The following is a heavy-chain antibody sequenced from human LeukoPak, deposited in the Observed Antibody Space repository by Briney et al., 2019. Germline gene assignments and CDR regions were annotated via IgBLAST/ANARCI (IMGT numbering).Heavy chain of an antibody. D-gene: IGHD3-22*01. J-gene: IGHJ4*02. Sequence: GGSLRLSCAASGFTVSSYYMSWVRQAPGEGLEWVSIIYSGGSTHYADSVKGRFTISRDNSKNTLYLQMNSLRAEDTAVYYCARGLNTYDSSGFYFFWGQGTLVTVSS. V-gene: IGHV3-53*01. CDR2: IYSGGST. CDR3: ARGLNTYDSSGFYFF. CDR1: GFTVSSYY.